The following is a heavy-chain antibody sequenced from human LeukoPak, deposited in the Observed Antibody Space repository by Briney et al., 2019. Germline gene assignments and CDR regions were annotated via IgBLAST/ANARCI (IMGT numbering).Heavy chain of an antibody. V-gene: IGHV3-23*01. CDR3: ATSPDIVATITVDY. J-gene: IGHJ4*02. D-gene: IGHD5-12*01. Sequence: PGGSLRLSCAASGITFSSYAMNWVRQAPGKGLEWVSTISGSGGSTYYADSVKGRFTISRDNSKNTLYLQMSSLRAEDTAVYYCATSPDIVATITVDYWGQGTLVTVSS. CDR1: GITFSSYA. CDR2: ISGSGGST.